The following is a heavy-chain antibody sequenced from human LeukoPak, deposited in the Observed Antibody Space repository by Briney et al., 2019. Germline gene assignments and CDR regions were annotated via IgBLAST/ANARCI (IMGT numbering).Heavy chain of an antibody. J-gene: IGHJ6*02. V-gene: IGHV4-31*03. CDR1: GGSFNSAGYY. CDR2: IYYSGAT. D-gene: IGHD4-17*01. CDR3: ARARGGTGIDYVAPFKASYNYGMDV. Sequence: SETLSLTCTVSGGSFNSAGYYWSWIRQHPGKGLEWIGYIYYSGATYYNPSLKSRLTISADTSKNQFFLKVTSVTAADTAVYYCARARGGTGIDYVAPFKASYNYGMDVWGQGPRSPSP.